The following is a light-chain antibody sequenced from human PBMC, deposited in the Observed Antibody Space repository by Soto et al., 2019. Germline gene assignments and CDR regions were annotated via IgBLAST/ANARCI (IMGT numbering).Light chain of an antibody. Sequence: AIQMTQSPSSLSASVGDRVTITCRASQGIGNDLGWYQQKPGKAPKLLIYGVSSLESGVPSRFSGRGSGTDFTLTFSSLQPEDFATYYCLQDYNYPFTFGQGTKVEIK. CDR2: GVS. J-gene: IGKJ2*01. CDR3: LQDYNYPFT. V-gene: IGKV1-6*01. CDR1: QGIGND.